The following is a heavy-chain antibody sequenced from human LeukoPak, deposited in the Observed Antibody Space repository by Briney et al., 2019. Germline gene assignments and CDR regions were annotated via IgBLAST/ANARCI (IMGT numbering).Heavy chain of an antibody. V-gene: IGHV3-73*01. D-gene: IGHD5-12*01. J-gene: IGHJ4*02. CDR3: TRLEVATTGY. CDR1: GFTFSDSA. Sequence: QPGGSLRLSCAASGFTFSDSAMHWVRQASGKGLEWVGHIRSKGNSYATEYAVSVKGRFTISRDDSKNTAYLQMNSLKTEDTAVYYCTRLEVATTGYWGQGTLVTVSS. CDR2: IRSKGNSYAT.